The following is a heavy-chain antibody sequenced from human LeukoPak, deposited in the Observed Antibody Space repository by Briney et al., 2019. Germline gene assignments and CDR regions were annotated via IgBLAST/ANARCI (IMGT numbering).Heavy chain of an antibody. CDR1: GFTFSNYW. V-gene: IGHV3-11*04. J-gene: IGHJ4*02. D-gene: IGHD3-10*01. Sequence: GGSLRLSCAASGFTFSNYWMSWVRQAPGKGLEGVSYISSSGSTIYYADSVKGRFTISRDNAKNSLYLQMNSLRAEDTAVYYCARDGADYYGSGSYIDYWGQGTLVTVSS. CDR3: ARDGADYYGSGSYIDY. CDR2: ISSSGSTI.